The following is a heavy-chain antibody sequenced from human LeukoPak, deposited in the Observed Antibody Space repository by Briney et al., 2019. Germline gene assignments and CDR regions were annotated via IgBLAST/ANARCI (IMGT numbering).Heavy chain of an antibody. J-gene: IGHJ4*02. V-gene: IGHV4-39*01. Sequence: SSETLSLTCTVSGGSISSSSYYWGWIRQPPGKGLEWIGSIYYSGSTYYNPSLKSRVTISVDTSKNQFSLKLSSVTAADTAVYYCARLGPDCSGGSCRFDYWGQGTLVTVSS. CDR2: IYYSGST. CDR1: GGSISSSSYY. D-gene: IGHD2-15*01. CDR3: ARLGPDCSGGSCRFDY.